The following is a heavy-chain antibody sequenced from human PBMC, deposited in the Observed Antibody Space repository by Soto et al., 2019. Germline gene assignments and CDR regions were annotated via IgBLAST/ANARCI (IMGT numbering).Heavy chain of an antibody. D-gene: IGHD6-25*01. Sequence: PGGSLRLSCAASGFTFTKAWMTWVRQAPGKGLEWVGRIKSKTDGETTDYAAPVKGRFTVSGDDSKSTLYLEMNSLKTEDTAVYYCTTRAAPLDYWGQGTLVTVSS. J-gene: IGHJ4*01. CDR3: TTRAAPLDY. V-gene: IGHV3-15*07. CDR1: GFTFTKAW. CDR2: IKSKTDGETT.